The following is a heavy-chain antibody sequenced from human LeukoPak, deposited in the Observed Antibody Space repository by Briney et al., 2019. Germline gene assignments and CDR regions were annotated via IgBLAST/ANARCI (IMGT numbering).Heavy chain of an antibody. D-gene: IGHD6-19*01. J-gene: IGHJ4*02. V-gene: IGHV1-69-2*01. CDR1: GYTFTDYY. CDR2: VDPEDGET. CDR3: ATDPHIAVAGTYVDY. Sequence: WASVKVSCKVSGYTFTDYYMHWVQQAPGKGLEWMGLVDPEDGETIYAEKFQGRVTINADTSTDTAYMELSSLRSEDTAVYYCATDPHIAVAGTYVDYWGQGTLVTVSS.